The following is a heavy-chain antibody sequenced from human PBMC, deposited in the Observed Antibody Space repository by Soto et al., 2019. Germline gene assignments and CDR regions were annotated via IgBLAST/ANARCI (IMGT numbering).Heavy chain of an antibody. Sequence: PSETLSLTCIVSGGSISNYYWSWIRHPPGKGLEWIGYIYYSGSTNYNPSLTSRVTISVDTSKNQFSLKLSSVTAADTAVYYCARRYSSSFDYWGQGTLITVSS. J-gene: IGHJ4*02. CDR1: GGSISNYY. D-gene: IGHD6-13*01. V-gene: IGHV4-59*08. CDR3: ARRYSSSFDY. CDR2: IYYSGST.